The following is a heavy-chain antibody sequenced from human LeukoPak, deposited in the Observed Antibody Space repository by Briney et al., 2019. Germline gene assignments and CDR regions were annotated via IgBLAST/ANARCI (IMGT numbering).Heavy chain of an antibody. CDR2: ISGSGGST. CDR3: AKERPTIFGVVIEYYFDY. J-gene: IGHJ4*02. CDR1: GFTFSSYS. D-gene: IGHD3-3*01. V-gene: IGHV3-23*01. Sequence: GGSLRLSCAASGFTFSSYSMNWVRQAPGKGLEWVSAISGSGGSTYYADSVKGRFTISRDNSKNTLYLQMNSLRAEDTAVYYCAKERPTIFGVVIEYYFDYWGQGTLVTVSS.